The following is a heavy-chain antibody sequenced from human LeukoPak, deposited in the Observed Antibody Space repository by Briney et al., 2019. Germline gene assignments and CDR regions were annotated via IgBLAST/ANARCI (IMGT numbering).Heavy chain of an antibody. Sequence: PGGSLRLSCAASGFTFSTYWMSWVRQAPGKGLEWVSLISGTGGSTYYADSVRGRFTISRDNSKNTLYLQMNSLRAEDTAVYYCAKDRSIDLHRSDAFDIWGQGTMVTVSS. CDR2: ISGTGGST. CDR1: GFTFSTYW. D-gene: IGHD6-6*01. J-gene: IGHJ3*02. CDR3: AKDRSIDLHRSDAFDI. V-gene: IGHV3-23*01.